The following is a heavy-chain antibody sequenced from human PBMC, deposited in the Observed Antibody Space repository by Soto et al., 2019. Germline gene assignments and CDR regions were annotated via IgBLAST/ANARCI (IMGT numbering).Heavy chain of an antibody. CDR3: ARVHNYYDSTGPLGY. V-gene: IGHV3-74*01. CDR1: GFTFSSYW. Sequence: GGSLRLSCAASGFTFSSYWMQWVRQAPGEGLVWVSRINSDGSRTTYADSVKGRFTISRDNAKNTLYLQMNGLRAEDTAVYYCARVHNYYDSTGPLGYWGLGTLVTVSS. J-gene: IGHJ4*02. CDR2: INSDGSRT. D-gene: IGHD3-22*01.